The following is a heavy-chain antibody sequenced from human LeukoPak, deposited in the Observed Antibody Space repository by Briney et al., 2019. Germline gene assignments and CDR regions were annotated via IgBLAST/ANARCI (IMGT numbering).Heavy chain of an antibody. J-gene: IGHJ4*02. D-gene: IGHD1-26*01. CDR2: LLYTGNT. V-gene: IGHV4-39*07. CDR3: ARSGSYADY. CDR1: GGSISSNLHY. Sequence: PSETLSLTCTVAGGSISSNLHYWDWIRQAPGKGLEWIGRLLYTGNTWYNPSLKSRVTISVDTSKNQFSLKLNSVTAADTAVYYCARSGSYADYWGQGTLVTVSS.